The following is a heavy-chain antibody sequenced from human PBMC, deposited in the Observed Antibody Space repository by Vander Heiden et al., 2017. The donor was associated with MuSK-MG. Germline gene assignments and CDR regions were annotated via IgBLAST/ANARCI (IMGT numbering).Heavy chain of an antibody. Sequence: QVQLQQWGAGLLKPSETLSLTCAVYGGSFSGSYWSWIRQPQGKGLEWIGEINHSGSTNYNPSLKNRVTISVDTSKNQFSLKLSSVTAADTAVYYCARVRSYYYDSSGYFDYWGQGTLVTVSS. CDR2: INHSGST. D-gene: IGHD3-22*01. CDR3: ARVRSYYYDSSGYFDY. J-gene: IGHJ4*02. CDR1: GGSFSGSY. V-gene: IGHV4-34*01.